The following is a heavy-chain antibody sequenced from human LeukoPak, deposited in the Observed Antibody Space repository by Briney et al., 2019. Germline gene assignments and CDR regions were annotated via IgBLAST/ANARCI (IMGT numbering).Heavy chain of an antibody. CDR2: INHSGST. V-gene: IGHV4-34*01. J-gene: IGHJ4*02. CDR1: GGSFSGYY. CDR3: ARHSDIVVVPAAMPVRYFDY. Sequence: SETLSLTCAVYGGSFSGYYWSWIRQPPGKGLEWIGEINHSGSTNYNPSLKSRVTISVDTSKNQFSLKLSSVTAADTAVYYCARHSDIVVVPAAMPVRYFDYWGQGTLVTVPS. D-gene: IGHD2-2*01.